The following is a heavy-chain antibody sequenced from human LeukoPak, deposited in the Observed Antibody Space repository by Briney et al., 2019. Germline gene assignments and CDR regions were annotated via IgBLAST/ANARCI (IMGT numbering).Heavy chain of an antibody. V-gene: IGHV3-9*01. D-gene: IGHD5-24*01. CDR2: ISWNSGSI. CDR1: GFTFDDYA. J-gene: IGHJ4*02. Sequence: QSGGSLRLSCAASGFTFDDYAMHWVRQAPGKGLEWVSGISWNSGSIGYADSVKGRFTISRDNAKNSLYLQMNSLRAEDTAVYYCARARDGYPIGYFDYWGQGTLVTVSS. CDR3: ARARDGYPIGYFDY.